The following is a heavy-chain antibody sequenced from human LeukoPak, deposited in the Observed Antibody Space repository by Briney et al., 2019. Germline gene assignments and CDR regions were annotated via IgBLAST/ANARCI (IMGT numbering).Heavy chain of an antibody. Sequence: SETLSLTCTVSGGSISSYYWSWIRQPAGKGLEWIGEINHSGSTNYNPSLKSRVTISVDTSKNQFSLKLSSVTAADTAVYYCARGRTRTNIVVVKNYYYYYGMDVWGQGTTVTVSS. CDR1: GGSISSYY. CDR2: INHSGST. V-gene: IGHV4-34*01. J-gene: IGHJ6*02. D-gene: IGHD2-15*01. CDR3: ARGRTRTNIVVVKNYYYYYGMDV.